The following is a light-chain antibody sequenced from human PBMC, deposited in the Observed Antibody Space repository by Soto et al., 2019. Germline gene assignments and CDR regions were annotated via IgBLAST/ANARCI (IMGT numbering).Light chain of an antibody. CDR1: QSISSY. V-gene: IGKV1-39*01. Sequence: IQLTQSPSSLSASVGDRVAITCRASQSISSYLNWYQQKPGKAPKLLIYAASSLQSGVPSRFSGSGSGTDFTLTISRLEPEDFAVYYCQHYGSSPETFGQGTKVDIK. CDR2: AAS. CDR3: QHYGSSPET. J-gene: IGKJ1*01.